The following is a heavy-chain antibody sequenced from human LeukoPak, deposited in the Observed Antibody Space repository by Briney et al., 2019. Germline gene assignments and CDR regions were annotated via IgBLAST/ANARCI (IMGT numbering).Heavy chain of an antibody. CDR1: GGSISSYY. Sequence: SETLSLTCTVSGGSISSYYWSWIRQPPGKGLEWIGYIYYSGSTNYNPSLKSRVTISVDTSKNQFSLKLSSVTAAGTAVYYCARSYIGYGNFYWYFDLWGRGTLVTVSS. CDR3: ARSYIGYGNFYWYFDL. V-gene: IGHV4-59*01. CDR2: IYYSGST. J-gene: IGHJ2*01. D-gene: IGHD2-15*01.